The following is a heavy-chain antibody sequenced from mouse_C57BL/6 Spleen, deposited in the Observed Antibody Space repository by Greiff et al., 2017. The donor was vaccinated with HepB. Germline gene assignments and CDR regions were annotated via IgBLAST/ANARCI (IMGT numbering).Heavy chain of an antibody. V-gene: IGHV1-42*01. CDR3: ARSEKTPFAY. CDR1: GYSFTGYY. J-gene: IGHJ3*01. Sequence: EVQLQQSGPELVKPGASVKISCKASGYSFTGYYMNWVKQSPEKSLEWIGEINPSTGGTTYNQKFKAKATLTVDKSSSTAYMQLKRLTSEDSAVYYCARSEKTPFAYWGQGTLVTVSA. CDR2: INPSTGGT.